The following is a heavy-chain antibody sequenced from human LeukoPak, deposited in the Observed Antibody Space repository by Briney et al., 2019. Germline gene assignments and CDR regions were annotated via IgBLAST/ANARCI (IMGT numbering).Heavy chain of an antibody. Sequence: GGSLRLSCAASGFTFSIYAMTSVRQAPGKGLEWVSAIGGSGVPTYYADSVKGRFTISRDNSKNTLFLQMNSLRAEDTAVYYCAKDHGWGTYYNLPDYWGQGTLVTVSS. CDR1: GFTFSIYA. CDR2: IGGSGVPT. D-gene: IGHD3-10*01. CDR3: AKDHGWGTYYNLPDY. J-gene: IGHJ4*02. V-gene: IGHV3-23*01.